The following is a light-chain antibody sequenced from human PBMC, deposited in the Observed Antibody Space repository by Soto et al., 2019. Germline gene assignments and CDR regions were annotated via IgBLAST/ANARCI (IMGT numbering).Light chain of an antibody. V-gene: IGLV2-23*02. CDR1: GSDVGAYNL. J-gene: IGLJ1*01. CDR2: EVN. Sequence: QSALTQPASVSGSPGQSITISCAGTGSDVGAYNLVSWYQQHPGKATKLIICEVNTWPSGISNRFSGSKSGDTASLTISGLQAEDEADYFCCSYAGTVAYVFGTGTKVTVL. CDR3: CSYAGTVAYV.